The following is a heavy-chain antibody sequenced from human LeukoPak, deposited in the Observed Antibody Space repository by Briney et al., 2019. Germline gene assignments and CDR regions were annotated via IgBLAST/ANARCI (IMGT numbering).Heavy chain of an antibody. V-gene: IGHV1-69*10. Sequence: SLKVSCKASVGTLSSYAISWVRQAPGQRLEWMGGIIPTLGIANYAQKFQGRVTITADKSTSTGYMELSRLRSEGTAVYYWARAQYSSGWYVPDYWGQGTLVTVSS. CDR2: IIPTLGIA. CDR3: ARAQYSSGWYVPDY. CDR1: VGTLSSYA. D-gene: IGHD6-19*01. J-gene: IGHJ4*02.